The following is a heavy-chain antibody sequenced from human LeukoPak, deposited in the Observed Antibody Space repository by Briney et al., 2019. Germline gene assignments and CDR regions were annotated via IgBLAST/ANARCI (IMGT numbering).Heavy chain of an antibody. D-gene: IGHD1-26*01. Sequence: SQTLSLTCAISGDSFSTKNTAWNWIRQSPSRGLDWLGRTYYRSKWNNTYAASVKSRLTITPDKSKNQFSLQLNSVTPEDTAVYFCARDPVGGSTIFDSWGQGTLVTVSS. CDR3: ARDPVGGSTIFDS. CDR2: TYYRSKWNN. V-gene: IGHV6-1*01. CDR1: GDSFSTKNTA. J-gene: IGHJ4*02.